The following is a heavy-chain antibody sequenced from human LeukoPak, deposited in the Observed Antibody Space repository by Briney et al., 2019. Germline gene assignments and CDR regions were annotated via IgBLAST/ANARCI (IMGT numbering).Heavy chain of an antibody. CDR3: VKVRSVTMVRGVNGDFDY. CDR2: INWNGGTT. Sequence: AGSLRLSCAASGFIFDDYGMSWVRQVPGKGLQWVSGINWNGGTTAYADSVKGRFTISRDNAKNSLYLQMNSLRVEDTALYYCVKVRSVTMVRGVNGDFDYWGQGTLVTVSS. V-gene: IGHV3-20*04. D-gene: IGHD3-10*01. CDR1: GFIFDDYG. J-gene: IGHJ4*02.